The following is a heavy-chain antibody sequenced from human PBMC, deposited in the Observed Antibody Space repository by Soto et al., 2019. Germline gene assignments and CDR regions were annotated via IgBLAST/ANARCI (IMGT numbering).Heavy chain of an antibody. Sequence: ASVKVSCKASGYTFTSYGISWVRQAPGQGLEWMGWISAYNGNTNYAQKLQGRVTMTTDTSTSTAYMELRSLRSDDTAVYYCARGSTMIVVVDFNYWGQETLVTVSS. J-gene: IGHJ4*02. CDR1: GYTFTSYG. CDR3: ARGSTMIVVVDFNY. CDR2: ISAYNGNT. V-gene: IGHV1-18*01. D-gene: IGHD3-22*01.